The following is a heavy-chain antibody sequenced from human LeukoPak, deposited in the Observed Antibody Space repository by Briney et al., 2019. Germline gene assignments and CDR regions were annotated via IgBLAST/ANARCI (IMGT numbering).Heavy chain of an antibody. Sequence: ASVKVSCKASGYTFTSYDINWVRQAPGQGPEWMGWMNPNSGNTGYAQKFQGRITMTRNTSISTAYMELSSLRSEDTAGYYCARGGGSGSYHAFFYWGQGTLVTVSS. CDR3: ARGGGSGSYHAFFY. CDR2: MNPNSGNT. D-gene: IGHD1-26*01. CDR1: GYTFTSYD. V-gene: IGHV1-8*01. J-gene: IGHJ4*02.